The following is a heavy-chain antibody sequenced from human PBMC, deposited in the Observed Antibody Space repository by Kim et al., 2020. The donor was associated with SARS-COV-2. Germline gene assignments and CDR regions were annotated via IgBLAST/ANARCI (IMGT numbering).Heavy chain of an antibody. Sequence: YADSVKGRFTISRDNSKNPLYLQMNSLRAEDTAVYYCAKADYYGSSPLGWGQGTLVTVSS. D-gene: IGHD3-10*01. V-gene: IGHV3-23*01. J-gene: IGHJ4*02. CDR3: AKADYYGSSPLG.